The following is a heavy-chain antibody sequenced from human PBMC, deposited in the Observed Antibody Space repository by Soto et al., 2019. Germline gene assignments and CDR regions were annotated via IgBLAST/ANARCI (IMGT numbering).Heavy chain of an antibody. J-gene: IGHJ4*02. CDR1: GFTFSSYA. CDR2: ISGSGGST. Sequence: GGSLRLSCAASGFTFSSYAMSWVRQAPGKGLEWVSAISGSGGSTYYADSVKGRFTISRDNSKNTLYLQLNSLRAEDTAVYYCAKDTGGRGYFDYWGQGTLVTVSS. D-gene: IGHD1-26*01. CDR3: AKDTGGRGYFDY. V-gene: IGHV3-23*01.